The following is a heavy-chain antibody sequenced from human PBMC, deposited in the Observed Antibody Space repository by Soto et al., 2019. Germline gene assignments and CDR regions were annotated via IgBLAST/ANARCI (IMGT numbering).Heavy chain of an antibody. V-gene: IGHV3-23*01. CDR2: ISGSGGST. CDR1: GFTFSSYA. CDR3: AKNLGGHWANYYYYYNMDV. D-gene: IGHD7-27*01. Sequence: EVQLLESGGGLVQPGGSLRLSCAASGFTFSSYAMSWVRQAPGKGLEWVSAISGSGGSTYYEDSVKGRLTISRDNSKNTMYLQMNSLRAEDTSVYYCAKNLGGHWANYYYYYNMDVWGKGPTVTVS. J-gene: IGHJ6*03.